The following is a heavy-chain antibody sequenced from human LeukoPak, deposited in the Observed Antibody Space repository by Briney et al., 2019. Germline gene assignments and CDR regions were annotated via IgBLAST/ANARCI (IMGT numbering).Heavy chain of an antibody. Sequence: GGSLRLSCAASGFTFSSYSMNWVRQAPGKGLEWVSSISSSSSYIYYADSVKGRFTISRDNAKNSLYLQMNSLRAEDTAVYYCAREGGIHYYDSSGPYYFDYWGQGTLVTVSS. CDR2: ISSSSSYI. J-gene: IGHJ4*02. CDR3: AREGGIHYYDSSGPYYFDY. V-gene: IGHV3-21*01. D-gene: IGHD3-22*01. CDR1: GFTFSSYS.